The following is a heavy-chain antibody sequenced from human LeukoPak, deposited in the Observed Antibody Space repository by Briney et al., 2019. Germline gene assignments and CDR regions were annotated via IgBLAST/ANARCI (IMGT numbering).Heavy chain of an antibody. V-gene: IGHV3-11*04. CDR2: ISSSGSTI. CDR3: AKDRWTGFWSGSNYYMDV. J-gene: IGHJ6*03. D-gene: IGHD3-3*01. Sequence: PGGSLRLSCAASGFTFSDYYLSWIRQAPGKGREWVSYISSSGSTIYYADSVKGRFTISRDNDKNSLYLQMNSLRAEDTAVYYCAKDRWTGFWSGSNYYMDVWGKGTTVTVSS. CDR1: GFTFSDYY.